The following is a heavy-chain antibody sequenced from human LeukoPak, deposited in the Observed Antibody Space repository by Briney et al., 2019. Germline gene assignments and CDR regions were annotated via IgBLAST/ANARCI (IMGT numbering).Heavy chain of an antibody. J-gene: IGHJ4*02. Sequence: PGGSLRLSCAASGFTFSSYEMNWVRQAPGKGLEWVSAISGSGGSTYYADSVKGRFTISRDNSKNTLYLQMNSLRAEDTAVYYCAKRSGVVVIEQIDYWGQGTLVTVSS. D-gene: IGHD3-22*01. CDR3: AKRSGVVVIEQIDY. V-gene: IGHV3-23*01. CDR2: ISGSGGST. CDR1: GFTFSSYE.